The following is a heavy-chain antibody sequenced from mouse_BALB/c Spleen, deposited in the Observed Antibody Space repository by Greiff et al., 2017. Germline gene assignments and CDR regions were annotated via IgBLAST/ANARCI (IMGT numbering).Heavy chain of an antibody. D-gene: IGHD2-2*01. CDR1: GYAFSSYW. CDR2: IYPGEGDT. J-gene: IGHJ3*01. Sequence: QVQLKQSGAELVRPGSSVKISCKASGYAFSSYWMNWVKQRPGQGLEWIGQIYPGEGDTNYNGKFKGKATLTADKSSSTAYMQLSSLTSEDSAVYFCARGGGYDGFAYWGQGTLVTVSA. CDR3: ARGGGYDGFAY. V-gene: IGHV1-80*01.